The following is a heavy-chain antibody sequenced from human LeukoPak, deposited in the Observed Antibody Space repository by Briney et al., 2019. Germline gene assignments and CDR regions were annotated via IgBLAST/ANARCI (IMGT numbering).Heavy chain of an antibody. CDR2: VSGSGGST. D-gene: IGHD2-15*01. CDR1: GFTFSSYA. Sequence: GGSLRLSCAASGFTFSSYAMSWVRQAPGKGLEWVSAVSGSGGSTYYADSVKGRFTISRDNSKNTLYLQMNSLRAEDTAVYYCAKDVDIVVVVPDYWGQGTLVAVSS. CDR3: AKDVDIVVVVPDY. V-gene: IGHV3-23*01. J-gene: IGHJ4*02.